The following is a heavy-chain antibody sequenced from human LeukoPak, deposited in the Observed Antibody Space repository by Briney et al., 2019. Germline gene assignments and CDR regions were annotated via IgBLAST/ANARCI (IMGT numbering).Heavy chain of an antibody. CDR3: ARDSDSGTSWTNWFDP. J-gene: IGHJ5*02. D-gene: IGHD1-26*01. V-gene: IGHV1-2*02. CDR1: GYSFTGHY. CDR2: LNPNSGGT. Sequence: ASVKVSCKASGYSFTGHYIHWVRQAPGQGLEWMGWLNPNSGGTKFAQKFQARVTMTRDTSISTAYMELSRLRSGDTAMYYCARDSDSGTSWTNWFDPWGQGTLVTVSS.